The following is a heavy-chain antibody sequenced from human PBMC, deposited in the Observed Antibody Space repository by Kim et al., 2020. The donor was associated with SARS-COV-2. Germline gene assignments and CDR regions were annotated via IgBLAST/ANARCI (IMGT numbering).Heavy chain of an antibody. CDR2: IRGSGGST. Sequence: GGSLRLSCAASVFPFIRSALRWFLPAPGKGLAWVSAIRGSGGSTYYADSVKGLFTISSHTSQNTLYLPLNSLRAEATAVYYCSKSKTLIATRFDPLGQGTLVTVSS. CDR3: SKSKTLIATRFDP. D-gene: IGHD2-21*01. V-gene: IGHV3-23*01. CDR1: VFPFIRSA. J-gene: IGHJ5*02.